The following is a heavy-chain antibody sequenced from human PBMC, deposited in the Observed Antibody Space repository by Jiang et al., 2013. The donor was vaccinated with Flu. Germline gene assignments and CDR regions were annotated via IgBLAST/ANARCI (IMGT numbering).Heavy chain of an antibody. Sequence: GIIYPGDSDTRYSPSFQGQVTISADKSISTAYLQWSSLKASDTAMYYCARPGNYGDYGDAFDIWGQGTMVTVSS. J-gene: IGHJ3*02. V-gene: IGHV5-51*01. CDR3: ARPGNYGDYGDAFDI. D-gene: IGHD4-17*01. CDR2: IYPGDSDT.